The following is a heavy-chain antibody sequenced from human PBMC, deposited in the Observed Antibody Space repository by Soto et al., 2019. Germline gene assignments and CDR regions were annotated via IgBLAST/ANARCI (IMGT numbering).Heavy chain of an antibody. D-gene: IGHD2-15*01. J-gene: IGHJ4*02. CDR2: IKEDGSEK. Sequence: GGSLSLSCAASGFTFSNYWMTWVRQAPGKGLEWVDNIKEDGSEKHYVDSVKGRFTISRDNAKNSLYLQMNSLRVEDTAVYFCSRDVVVGAKALNYWGQGALVTVSS. V-gene: IGHV3-7*01. CDR3: SRDVVVGAKALNY. CDR1: GFTFSNYW.